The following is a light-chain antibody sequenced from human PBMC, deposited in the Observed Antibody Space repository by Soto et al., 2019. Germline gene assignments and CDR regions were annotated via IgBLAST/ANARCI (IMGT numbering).Light chain of an antibody. CDR3: QSYDSSLSGPYV. V-gene: IGLV1-40*01. CDR2: GNS. Sequence: QSVLTQPPSVSGAPGQRVTISCTGSSSNIGAGYDVHWYQQLPGTAPKLLIYGNSNRPSGVPDRFSGSKSGTSASLAITGLQAEDGADYYCQSYDSSLSGPYVFGTGTKVT. J-gene: IGLJ1*01. CDR1: SSNIGAGYD.